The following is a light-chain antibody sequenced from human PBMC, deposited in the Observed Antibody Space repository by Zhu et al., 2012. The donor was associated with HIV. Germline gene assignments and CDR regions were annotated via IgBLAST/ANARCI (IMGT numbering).Light chain of an antibody. CDR3: QQYFSTPPWT. CDR1: QPISNS. J-gene: IGKJ1*01. V-gene: IGKV1-NL1*01. Sequence: DIQTTQSPSSLSASVGDRVTITCRASQPISNSLAWYQQKPGQAPKLLLYARPRLESGVPSRFSGSGSGAHYTLTINSLQPEDFATYYCQQYFSTPPWTFGQGTKVEV. CDR2: ARP.